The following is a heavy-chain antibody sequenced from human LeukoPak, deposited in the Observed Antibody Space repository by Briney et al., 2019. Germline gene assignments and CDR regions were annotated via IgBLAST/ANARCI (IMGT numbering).Heavy chain of an antibody. CDR3: ARSKSYSSGWTDFDC. CDR1: GFTFSSHD. V-gene: IGHV3-13*01. Sequence: GGSLRLSCAASGFTFSSHDMHWVRQPTGKGLEWVSVIGTAGNTYYTDSVKGRFTISRENAKNSLYLQMDNLRAEDTAVYYYARSKSYSSGWTDFDCWGQGTLVTVSS. CDR2: IGTAGNT. D-gene: IGHD6-19*01. J-gene: IGHJ4*02.